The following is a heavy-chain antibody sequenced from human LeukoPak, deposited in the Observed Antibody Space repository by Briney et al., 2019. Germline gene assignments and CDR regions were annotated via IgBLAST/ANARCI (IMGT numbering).Heavy chain of an antibody. J-gene: IGHJ4*02. Sequence: SETLSLTCTVSGGSISSYYWSWIRQPAGKGLEWIGRIYTSGSTNYNPSLKSRVTMSVDTSKNQFSLKLSSVTAADTAVYYCAKAGDTRSEGEWLRFEYYFDYWGQGTLVTVSS. CDR1: GGSISSYY. CDR3: AKAGDTRSEGEWLRFEYYFDY. CDR2: IYTSGST. D-gene: IGHD5-12*01. V-gene: IGHV4-4*07.